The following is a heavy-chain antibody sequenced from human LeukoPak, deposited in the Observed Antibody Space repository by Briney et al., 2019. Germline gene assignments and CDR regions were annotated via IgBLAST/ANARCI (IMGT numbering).Heavy chain of an antibody. CDR3: ARGGFYTDPDAFDV. J-gene: IGHJ3*01. D-gene: IGHD2/OR15-2a*01. Sequence: GGSLRVSCAASGFTFSTYWMSWVRQATGKGLEWVANIKQDGSEKYYVDSVKGRFTISRDNTKNSLSLQMNSLRVEDTAVYYCARGGFYTDPDAFDVWGQGTMVTVSS. CDR1: GFTFSTYW. V-gene: IGHV3-7*04. CDR2: IKQDGSEK.